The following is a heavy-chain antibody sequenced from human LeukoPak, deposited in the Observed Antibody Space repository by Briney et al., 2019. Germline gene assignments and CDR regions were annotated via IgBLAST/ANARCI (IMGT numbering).Heavy chain of an antibody. CDR1: GFTFSTYW. J-gene: IGHJ4*02. V-gene: IGHV3-7*01. Sequence: GGSLRLSCAVSGFTFSTYWMGWVRQAPGKGLEWVANVKQDASEKHYVDSVKGRFTISRDNAKKSLYLQMKSLRVEDTAVYYCARGGGIYGLWDYWGQGTLVTVSS. CDR3: ARGGGIYGLWDY. D-gene: IGHD1-26*01. CDR2: VKQDASEK.